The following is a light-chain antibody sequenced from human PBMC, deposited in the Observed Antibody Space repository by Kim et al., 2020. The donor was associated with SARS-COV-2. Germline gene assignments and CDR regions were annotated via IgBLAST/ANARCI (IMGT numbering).Light chain of an antibody. V-gene: IGLV3-19*01. Sequence: LGQTVRITCQGASLRSYYASWYQQKPGQAPVLVIYGKNNRPSGIPDRFSGSSSGNTASLTITGAQAEDEADYYCNSRDSSGNHWVFGGGTKLTVL. CDR1: SLRSYY. J-gene: IGLJ3*02. CDR2: GKN. CDR3: NSRDSSGNHWV.